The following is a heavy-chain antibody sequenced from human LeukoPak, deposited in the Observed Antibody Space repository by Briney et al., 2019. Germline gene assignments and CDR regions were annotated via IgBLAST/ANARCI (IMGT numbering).Heavy chain of an antibody. CDR1: GFTFSNYA. CDR2: ISGNGDYT. D-gene: IGHD2/OR15-2a*01. CDR3: AKPPVGSTFGQNPYYYFSKY. V-gene: IGHV3-23*01. J-gene: IGHJ4*02. Sequence: GGSLRLSCAASGFTFSNYAMSWVRQAPGKGVQWVSTISGNGDYTYYADSVEGRFTISRDTSKNTLHLQMSSLGAEDTAVYYCAKPPVGSTFGQNPYYYFSKYWGQGTLVTVSS.